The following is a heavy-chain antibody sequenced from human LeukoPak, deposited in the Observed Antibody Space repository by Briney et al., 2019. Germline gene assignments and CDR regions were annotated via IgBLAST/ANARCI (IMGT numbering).Heavy chain of an antibody. Sequence: SETLSLTCIVSGYSISSGYYWGWIRQPPGKGLEWIGNLYHSGSTYSNPSLRSRATISGDTSKNQFSLSLSSVTAADTAVYYCARECSSTTCYTRSFDPWGQRTLVTVSS. CDR3: ARECSSTTCYTRSFDP. J-gene: IGHJ5*02. D-gene: IGHD2-2*02. V-gene: IGHV4-38-2*02. CDR2: LYHSGST. CDR1: GYSISSGYY.